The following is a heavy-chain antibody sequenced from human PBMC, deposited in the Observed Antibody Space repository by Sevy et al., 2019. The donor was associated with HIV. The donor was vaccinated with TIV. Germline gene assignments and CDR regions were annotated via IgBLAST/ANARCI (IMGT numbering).Heavy chain of an antibody. CDR3: AREYDRGSFDY. CDR2: ISSSSTI. CDR1: GFTFSSYS. J-gene: IGHJ4*02. Sequence: GGSLRLSCAASGFTFSSYSMNWVRQAPGKGLEWVSYISSSSTIYYADSVKGRFTISRDNAKNSLYLQMNSLRDEDMAVYYCAREYDRGSFDYWGQGTLVTVSS. V-gene: IGHV3-48*02. D-gene: IGHD3-16*01.